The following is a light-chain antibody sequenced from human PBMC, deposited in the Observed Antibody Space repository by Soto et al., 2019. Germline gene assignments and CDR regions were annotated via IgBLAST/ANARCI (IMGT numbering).Light chain of an antibody. V-gene: IGLV1-40*01. CDR2: VDR. CDR1: SSNIGAGSD. CDR3: QSYDSSRGVV. Sequence: QSVLTQPPSVSGAPGQRVTISCTGSSSNIGAGSDVHWYQQLPGTAPKLLIYVDRNRPSGVPDRFSGSKSGTSASLAITGLHAEDEADYYCQSYDSSRGVVFGVGTKLTVL. J-gene: IGLJ2*01.